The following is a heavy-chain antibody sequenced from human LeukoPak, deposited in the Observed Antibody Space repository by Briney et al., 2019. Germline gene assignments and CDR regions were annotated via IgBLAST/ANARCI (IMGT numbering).Heavy chain of an antibody. CDR3: AKLSSGFWGDY. Sequence: GGSLRLSCAASGFTFDDYAMHWVRQAPGKGLEWVSGISWNSGSIGYADSVKGRFTISRDNAKNTLYLQMNSLRAEDTAVYYCAKLSSGFWGDYWGQGTLVTVSS. CDR1: GFTFDDYA. J-gene: IGHJ4*02. CDR2: ISWNSGSI. D-gene: IGHD6-19*01. V-gene: IGHV3-9*01.